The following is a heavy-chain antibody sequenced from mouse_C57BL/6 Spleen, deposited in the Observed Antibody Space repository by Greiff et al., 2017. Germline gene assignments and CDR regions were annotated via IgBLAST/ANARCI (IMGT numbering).Heavy chain of an antibody. CDR2: ISSGSSTI. V-gene: IGHV5-17*01. J-gene: IGHJ4*01. CDR1: GFTFSDYG. CDR3: APSYGSSYVEDYYAMDY. Sequence: DVHLVESGGGLVKPGGSLKLSCAASGFTFSDYGMHWVRQAPEKGLEWVAYISSGSSTIYYADTVKGRFTISRDNAKNTLFLQMTSLRSEDTAMYYCAPSYGSSYVEDYYAMDYWGQGTSVTVSS. D-gene: IGHD1-1*01.